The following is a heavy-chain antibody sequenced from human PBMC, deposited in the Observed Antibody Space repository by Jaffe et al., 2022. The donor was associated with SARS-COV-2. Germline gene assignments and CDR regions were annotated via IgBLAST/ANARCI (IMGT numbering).Heavy chain of an antibody. V-gene: IGHV4-59*01. D-gene: IGHD3-10*01. CDR3: ARDAYGSSYLDY. Sequence: QVQLQESGPGLVKPSETLSLTCTVSGGSISRYYWSWIRQPPGKGLEWIAYIYYSGSTNYNPSLKSRATISMDTSKNQISLRLSSVTAADTAVYYCARDAYGSSYLDYWGQGTLVTVSS. J-gene: IGHJ4*02. CDR1: GGSISRYY. CDR2: IYYSGST.